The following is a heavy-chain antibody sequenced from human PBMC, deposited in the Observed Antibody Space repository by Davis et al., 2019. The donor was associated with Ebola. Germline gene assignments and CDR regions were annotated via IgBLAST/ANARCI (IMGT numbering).Heavy chain of an antibody. J-gene: IGHJ4*02. Sequence: PGGSLRLSCAASGFTFSDYNMNWVRQAPGKGLEWVSSISNSGAYTYYTDSVKGRFTISRDNAKNSLYLQMNSLRAEDTAVYYCARIKDGTQFDYWGQGTLVTVSS. CDR3: ARIKDGTQFDY. V-gene: IGHV3-21*01. CDR2: ISNSGAYT. D-gene: IGHD1-14*01. CDR1: GFTFSDYN.